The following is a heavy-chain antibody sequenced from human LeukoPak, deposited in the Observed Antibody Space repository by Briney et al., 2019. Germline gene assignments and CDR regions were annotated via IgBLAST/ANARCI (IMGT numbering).Heavy chain of an antibody. J-gene: IGHJ5*02. V-gene: IGHV3-20*01. CDR3: ARVDRHCSSTSCYVWNWFDP. CDR2: INWNGGST. D-gene: IGHD2-2*01. Sequence: GGSLRLSCAASGFTFDDYGMSWVRQAPGKGVEWVSGINWNGGSTGYADSVKGRFTISRDNAKNSLYLQMNSLRAEDTALYHCARVDRHCSSTSCYVWNWFDPWGQGTLVTVSS. CDR1: GFTFDDYG.